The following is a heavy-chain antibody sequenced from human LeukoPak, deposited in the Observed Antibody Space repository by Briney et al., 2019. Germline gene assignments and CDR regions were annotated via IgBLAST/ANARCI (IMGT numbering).Heavy chain of an antibody. J-gene: IGHJ5*02. Sequence: GGSLRLSCAASGFTFSSYEMNRVRQAPGKGLEWVSYISSSSSTIYYADSVKGRFTISRDNAKNSLYLQMNSLRAEDTAVYYCARVPPGDTMIRGAHFDPWGQGTLVTVSS. CDR1: GFTFSSYE. D-gene: IGHD3-10*01. CDR2: ISSSSSTI. V-gene: IGHV3-48*03. CDR3: ARVPPGDTMIRGAHFDP.